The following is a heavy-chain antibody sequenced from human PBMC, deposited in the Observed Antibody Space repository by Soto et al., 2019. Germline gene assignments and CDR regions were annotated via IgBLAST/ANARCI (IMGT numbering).Heavy chain of an antibody. CDR1: GFALSNHA. CDR3: AKDGSYYDFDY. CDR2: ISGSGAGT. Sequence: PGGSLRLSCAASGFALSNHAMTWVRQAPGKGLEWVSVISGSGAGTYYADSVKGRFTVSKDNSKNTLYLQMNSLRAEDTAVYYCAKDGSYYDFDYWGQGTLVTVSS. V-gene: IGHV3-23*01. D-gene: IGHD3-3*01. J-gene: IGHJ4*02.